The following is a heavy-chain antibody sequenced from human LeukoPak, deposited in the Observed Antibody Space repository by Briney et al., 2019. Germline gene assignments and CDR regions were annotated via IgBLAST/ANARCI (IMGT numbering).Heavy chain of an antibody. Sequence: GGSLRLSCSASGLTFSSYAVHWVRQAPGKGLEYVSAISRNGGGTYYADSVKGRFTISRDNSKNTLYLQMSGLRAEDTAVYYCVKDRYDSSGYDYWGQGALVTVSP. V-gene: IGHV3-64D*09. CDR1: GLTFSSYA. CDR3: VKDRYDSSGYDY. J-gene: IGHJ4*02. CDR2: ISRNGGGT. D-gene: IGHD3-22*01.